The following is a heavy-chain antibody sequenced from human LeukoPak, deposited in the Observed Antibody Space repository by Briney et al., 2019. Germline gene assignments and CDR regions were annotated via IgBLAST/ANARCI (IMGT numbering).Heavy chain of an antibody. CDR2: IKQDGSEK. CDR1: GFTFSSYW. D-gene: IGHD6-6*01. J-gene: IGHJ6*02. CDR3: ARRSRPFYYYGMDV. V-gene: IGHV3-7*03. Sequence: GGSLRLSCAASGFTFSSYWMSWVRQAPGKGLEWVANIKQDGSEKYYVDSVKGRFTIPRDNAKNSLYLQMNSLRAEDTAVYYCARRSRPFYYYGMDVWGQGTTVTVSS.